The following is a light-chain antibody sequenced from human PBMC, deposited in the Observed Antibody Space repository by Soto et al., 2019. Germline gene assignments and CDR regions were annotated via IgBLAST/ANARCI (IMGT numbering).Light chain of an antibody. J-gene: IGKJ4*01. CDR2: GAS. CDR3: QQFFSAVLT. Sequence: DIQLTQSPSSLSASLGDSITITCRASETISTFLNWYQVQPGKAPRLLVYGASYLQVGVPVRFRASGSGTLFTLTIDNLQHEDLASYFCQQFFSAVLTFGGGTRVDI. V-gene: IGKV1-39*01. CDR1: ETISTF.